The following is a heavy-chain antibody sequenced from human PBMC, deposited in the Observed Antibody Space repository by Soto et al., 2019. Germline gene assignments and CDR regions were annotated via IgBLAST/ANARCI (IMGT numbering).Heavy chain of an antibody. Sequence: SVKVSCKASGGSFTYTLSRVRQAPGQGLEWMGGIIPIFGTTNYAQKFQGRVTITADESTKTAYMELSTLRSEDTAVYYCARLHSHGTYGMDVCGQGTTVTVSS. CDR2: IIPIFGTT. CDR3: ARLHSHGTYGMDV. D-gene: IGHD5-18*01. V-gene: IGHV1-69*13. CDR1: GGSFTYT. J-gene: IGHJ6*02.